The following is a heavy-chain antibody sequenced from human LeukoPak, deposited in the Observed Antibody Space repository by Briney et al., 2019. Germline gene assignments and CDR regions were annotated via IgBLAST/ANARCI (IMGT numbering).Heavy chain of an antibody. CDR3: ARQGGLYFSI. J-gene: IGHJ3*02. CDR1: GGSISSYY. CDR2: IFYSGST. V-gene: IGHV4-59*08. Sequence: SETLSLTCTVSGGSISSYYWSWIRQPPGKGLEWIGNIFYSGSTNYNPSLKSRVTISVDTAKNQFSLKLSSVTAADMAVYYCARQGGLYFSIWGQRTMVTVSS. D-gene: IGHD2-2*02.